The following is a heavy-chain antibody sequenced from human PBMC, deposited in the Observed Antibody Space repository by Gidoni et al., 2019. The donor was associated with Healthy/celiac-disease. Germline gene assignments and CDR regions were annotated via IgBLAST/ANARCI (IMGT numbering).Heavy chain of an antibody. Sequence: QVQLVESGGGVVQPGRSLRLSCAASGFTFSSYGMHWVRQAPGKGLEWVAVIWYDGSNKYYADSVKGRFTISRDNSKNTLYLQMNSLRAEDTAVYYCARGDDFWSGYLYWYFDLWGRGTLVTVSS. CDR2: IWYDGSNK. V-gene: IGHV3-33*08. CDR1: GFTFSSYG. CDR3: ARGDDFWSGYLYWYFDL. J-gene: IGHJ2*01. D-gene: IGHD3-3*01.